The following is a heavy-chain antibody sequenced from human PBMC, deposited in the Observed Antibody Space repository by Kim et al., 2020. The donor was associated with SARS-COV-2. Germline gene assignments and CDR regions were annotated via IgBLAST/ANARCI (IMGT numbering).Heavy chain of an antibody. V-gene: IGHV3-74*03. CDR3: TRGGEVTNFFKS. D-gene: IGHD2-8*01. CDR2: INGDGSGI. CDR1: GFTFSSNW. Sequence: GGSLRLSCAASGFTFSSNWMLWVRQVPGKGLVWVSRINGDGSGIKYSDSVKGRFTISRDNAKNTLYLQMNSLRAEDTAIYYCTRGGEVTNFFKSLGQGTL. J-gene: IGHJ5*02.